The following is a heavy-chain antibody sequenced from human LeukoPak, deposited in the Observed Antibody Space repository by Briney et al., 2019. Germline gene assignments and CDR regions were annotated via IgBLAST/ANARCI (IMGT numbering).Heavy chain of an antibody. CDR1: GFTFSIYT. J-gene: IGHJ4*02. D-gene: IGHD1-1*01. V-gene: IGHV3-64*01. Sequence: GGSLRLSCAASGFTFSIYTMQWVRQAPGKGLESVSAISSNGGSTYYANSVRDRFTISRDNSKNTLYLQMGSLRAEDTAVYYCAREDPPGTTDYCGQGTLVTVSS. CDR3: AREDPPGTTDY. CDR2: ISSNGGST.